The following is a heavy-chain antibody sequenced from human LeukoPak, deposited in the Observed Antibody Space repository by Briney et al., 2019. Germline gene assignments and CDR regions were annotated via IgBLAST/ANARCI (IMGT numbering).Heavy chain of an antibody. CDR1: GYTFTGYY. D-gene: IGHD3-10*01. Sequence: ASVKVSCKASGYTFTGYYMHWVPQAPGQGLEWMGWINPNSGGPNYAQKFQGRVTMTRDTSISTAYMELSRLRSDDTAVYYCARGRITMVRGVIAYWGQGTLVTVSS. V-gene: IGHV1-2*02. J-gene: IGHJ4*02. CDR3: ARGRITMVRGVIAY. CDR2: INPNSGGP.